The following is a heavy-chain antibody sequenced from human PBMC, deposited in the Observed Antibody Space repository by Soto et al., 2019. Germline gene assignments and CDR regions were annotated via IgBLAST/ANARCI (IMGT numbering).Heavy chain of an antibody. CDR1: GYSFTSYW. CDR3: ARSNTTSPYCGS. Sequence: GESLTISCKGSGYSFTSYWIGWVRQLPGKGLEWMGIIYPGDHETRYSPSFHGKVTISAEKSINTAYLQWNRLEPPDTAFSFCARSNTTSPYCGSWGQGALVTVSS. J-gene: IGHJ4*02. V-gene: IGHV5-51*01. D-gene: IGHD2-2*01. CDR2: IYPGDHET.